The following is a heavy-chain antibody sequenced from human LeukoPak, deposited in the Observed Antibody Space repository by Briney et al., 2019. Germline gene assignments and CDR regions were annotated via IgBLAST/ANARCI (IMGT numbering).Heavy chain of an antibody. Sequence: GGSPRLSCTASGFIFGTYSMNWVRQVPGKGLEWVSYISSSGGSVKYADSVKGRLTTSRDNAKNSLYLQMNSLRDEDAAVYYCARDYDSTGRAFDVWGQGTMVTVSS. J-gene: IGHJ3*01. V-gene: IGHV3-48*02. CDR1: GFIFGTYS. D-gene: IGHD3-22*01. CDR3: ARDYDSTGRAFDV. CDR2: ISSSGGSV.